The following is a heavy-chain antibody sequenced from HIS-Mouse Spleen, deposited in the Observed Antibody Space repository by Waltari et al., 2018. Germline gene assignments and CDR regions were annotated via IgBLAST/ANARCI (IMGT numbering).Heavy chain of an antibody. Sequence: QVQLQESGPGLVKPSQTLSLTCTVSGGSISSCGYYWSWIRQHPGNGLEWIGYIYYSGSTYYNPSLKSRVTISVDTSKNQFSLKLSSVTAADTAVYYCARSPYCDFWSGYSDNWFDPWGQGTLVTVSS. J-gene: IGHJ5*02. CDR3: ARSPYCDFWSGYSDNWFDP. CDR1: GGSISSCGYY. D-gene: IGHD3-3*01. V-gene: IGHV4-31*03. CDR2: IYYSGST.